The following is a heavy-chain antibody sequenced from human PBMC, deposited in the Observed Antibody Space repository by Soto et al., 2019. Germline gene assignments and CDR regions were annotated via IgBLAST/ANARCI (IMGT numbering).Heavy chain of an antibody. Sequence: ASVKVSCKASGYTITSYGISWVRQAPGQGLEWMGWISAYNGNTNYAQKLQGRVTMTTDTSTSTAYMELRSLRSDDTAVYYCARAGSYDYVWGSYRYYFDHWGKATLVTVSS. CDR2: ISAYNGNT. V-gene: IGHV1-18*01. J-gene: IGHJ4*02. CDR3: ARAGSYDYVWGSYRYYFDH. D-gene: IGHD3-16*02. CDR1: GYTITSYG.